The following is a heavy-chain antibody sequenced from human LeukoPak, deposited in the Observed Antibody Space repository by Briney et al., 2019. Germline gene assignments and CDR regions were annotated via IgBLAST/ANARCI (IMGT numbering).Heavy chain of an antibody. Sequence: GGSQRLSCAASGFTFSSYAMHWVRQAPGKGLEWVAVISYDGSNKYYADSVKGRFTISRDNSKNTLYLQMNSLRAEDTAVYYCARVHYDSSGYYTSYYYYGMDVWGQGTTVTVSS. CDR2: ISYDGSNK. CDR3: ARVHYDSSGYYTSYYYYGMDV. V-gene: IGHV3-30*04. D-gene: IGHD3-22*01. CDR1: GFTFSSYA. J-gene: IGHJ6*02.